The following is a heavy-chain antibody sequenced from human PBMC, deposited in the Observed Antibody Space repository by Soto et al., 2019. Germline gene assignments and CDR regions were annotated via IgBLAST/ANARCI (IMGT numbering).Heavy chain of an antibody. CDR1: GYTFTGYY. D-gene: IGHD3-10*01. Sequence: QVQLVQSGAEVKKPGASVKVSCKASGYTFTGYYMHWVRQAPGQGLEWMGWINPNSGGTNYAQKFQGWVTMTRDTSISTACLELSRLRSDDTAVYYRARDSYGSVPGGNWFDPWGQGTLVTVSS. CDR3: ARDSYGSVPGGNWFDP. CDR2: INPNSGGT. V-gene: IGHV1-2*04. J-gene: IGHJ5*02.